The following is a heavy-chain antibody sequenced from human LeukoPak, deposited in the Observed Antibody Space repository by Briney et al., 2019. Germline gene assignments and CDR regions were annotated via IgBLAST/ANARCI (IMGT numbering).Heavy chain of an antibody. V-gene: IGHV3-11*01. J-gene: IGHJ4*02. CDR1: GFTFSDYY. CDR3: ARDRLGDYDHSGYYDK. Sequence: GGCLRLSCAASGFTFSDYYMSWIRQAPGKGLEWVSYICDSGRTIYYADSVKGRFTISRDNAKNSVYLQMNNLGAEDTAVYYCARDRLGDYDHSGYYDKWGQGTLVTLSS. CDR2: ICDSGRTI. D-gene: IGHD3-22*01.